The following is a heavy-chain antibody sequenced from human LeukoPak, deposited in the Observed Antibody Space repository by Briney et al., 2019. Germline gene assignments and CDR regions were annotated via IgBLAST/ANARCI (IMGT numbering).Heavy chain of an antibody. V-gene: IGHV3-30*18. Sequence: GGSLRLSCAASGFTFSSYDMHWVRQAPGKGLEWVAVISYDGSNKYYADSVKGRFTISRDNSKNTLYLQMNSLRAEDTAVYYCAKGSRKSGSGQVDYWGQGTLVTVSS. CDR1: GFTFSSYD. CDR3: AKGSRKSGSGQVDY. D-gene: IGHD3-10*01. J-gene: IGHJ4*02. CDR2: ISYDGSNK.